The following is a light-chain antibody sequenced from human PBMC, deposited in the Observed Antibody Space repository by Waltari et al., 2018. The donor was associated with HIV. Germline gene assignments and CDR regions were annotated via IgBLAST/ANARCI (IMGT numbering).Light chain of an antibody. Sequence: DIVMTQPPASLPVSLAGVATITSESTRSVLYSPNNKNYLAWYQQKPGQPPKLLLYWASTRESAVPDRFSGSGSGTDFTLTISSLQAEDVAVYYCQQYYSTPLTFGGGTKVEIK. V-gene: IGKV4-1*01. CDR2: WAS. CDR1: RSVLYSPNNKNY. J-gene: IGKJ4*01. CDR3: QQYYSTPLT.